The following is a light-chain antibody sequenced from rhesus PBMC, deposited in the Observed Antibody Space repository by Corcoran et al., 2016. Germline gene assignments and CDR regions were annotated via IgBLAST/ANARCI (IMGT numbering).Light chain of an antibody. CDR1: QGLSSW. CDR2: KAS. Sequence: DIQMTQSPSSLSASVGDKVTITCQASQGLSSWLAWYQQKPGKAPNLLISKASRLQSGVPSRFSGSGSETDFTLTISSLQPEDFATYYFLQYNSRPFTFGPGTKLDIK. CDR3: LQYNSRPFT. V-gene: IGKV1-21*01. J-gene: IGKJ3*01.